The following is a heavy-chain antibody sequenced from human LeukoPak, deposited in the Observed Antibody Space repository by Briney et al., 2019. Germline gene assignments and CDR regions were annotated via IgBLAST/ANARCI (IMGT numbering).Heavy chain of an antibody. D-gene: IGHD5-12*01. CDR3: ARWLHWYFDL. J-gene: IGHJ2*01. CDR2: IKEDGSEK. V-gene: IGHV3-7*03. CDR1: GFTFSSYW. Sequence: PGGSLRPSCAASGFTFSSYWMSWVRQAPGKGLEWVANIKEDGSEKNYVDSVKGRFTISRDNAKNSLHLQMNSLGAEDTALYYCARWLHWYFDLWGRGTRVTVSS.